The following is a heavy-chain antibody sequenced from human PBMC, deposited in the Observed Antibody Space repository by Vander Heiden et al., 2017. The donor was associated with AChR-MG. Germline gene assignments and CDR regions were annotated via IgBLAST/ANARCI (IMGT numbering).Heavy chain of an antibody. CDR3: ARDQIPEEGGSFWSGTKPKGAFDI. V-gene: IGHV3-53*01. CDR1: GFTVSRKY. J-gene: IGHJ3*02. Sequence: EVQLVESGGGLIQPGGSLRLPCAASGFTVSRKYITWVPQAPGKGLEWVSVIYSGGSTYYADSVKGRFTISRDKSKNMMYLQMNSLRAEDTAVYYCARDQIPEEGGSFWSGTKPKGAFDIWGQGTLVTVSS. D-gene: IGHD3-3*01. CDR2: IYSGGST.